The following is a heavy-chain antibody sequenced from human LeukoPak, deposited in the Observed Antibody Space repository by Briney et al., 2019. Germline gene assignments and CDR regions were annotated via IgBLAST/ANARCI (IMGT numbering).Heavy chain of an antibody. CDR2: ISGSGGST. CDR3: AEDPSGWYRNNWFDP. CDR1: GFTFSSYA. Sequence: GGSLRHSCAASGFTFSSYAMSWVRQAPGKGLEWVSTISGSGGSTYYADSVKGRFTISRDNSKNTLYLQMNSLRAEDTAVYYCAEDPSGWYRNNWFDPWGQGTLVTVSS. V-gene: IGHV3-23*01. D-gene: IGHD6-19*01. J-gene: IGHJ5*02.